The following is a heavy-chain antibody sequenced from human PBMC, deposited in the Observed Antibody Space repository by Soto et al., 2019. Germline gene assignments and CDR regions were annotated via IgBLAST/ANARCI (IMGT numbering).Heavy chain of an antibody. CDR2: ISSNGGST. CDR3: ARFSSYYDAFDI. D-gene: IGHD1-26*01. Sequence: GGSLRLSCAASGFTLSSYAMHWVRQAPGKGLEYVSAISSNGGSTYYANSVKGRFTISRDNSKNTLYLQMGSLRAEDMAVYYCARFSSYYDAFDIWGQGTMVTLSS. V-gene: IGHV3-64*01. J-gene: IGHJ3*02. CDR1: GFTLSSYA.